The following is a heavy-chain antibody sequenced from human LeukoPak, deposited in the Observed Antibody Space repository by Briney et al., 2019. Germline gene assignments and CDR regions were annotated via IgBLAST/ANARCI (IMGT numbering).Heavy chain of an antibody. D-gene: IGHD3-22*01. V-gene: IGHV4-30-4*08. CDR2: IYYSGST. CDR1: GGSISSGDYY. Sequence: SETLSLTCTVSGGSISSGDYYWGWIRQPPGKGLEWIGYIYYSGSTYYNPSLKSRVTISVDTSKNQFSLKLSSVTAADTAVYYCARDRHYYDSSGYYSLFDYWGQGTLVTVSS. J-gene: IGHJ4*02. CDR3: ARDRHYYDSSGYYSLFDY.